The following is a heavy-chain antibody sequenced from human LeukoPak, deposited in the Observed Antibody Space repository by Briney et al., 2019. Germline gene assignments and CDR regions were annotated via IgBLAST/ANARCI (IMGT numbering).Heavy chain of an antibody. CDR3: ARGGITGTTRGPTRLNDAFDI. J-gene: IGHJ3*02. CDR1: GFTFSNYA. D-gene: IGHD1-20*01. V-gene: IGHV3-23*01. Sequence: GGSLRLSCVASGFTFSNYAMNWVRQAPGKGLEWVSVISGSAGTTYYTDSVKGRFTISRDSSQNTLYLQMNRLRAEDTAVYYCARGGITGTTRGPTRLNDAFDIWGQGTMVTVSS. CDR2: ISGSAGTT.